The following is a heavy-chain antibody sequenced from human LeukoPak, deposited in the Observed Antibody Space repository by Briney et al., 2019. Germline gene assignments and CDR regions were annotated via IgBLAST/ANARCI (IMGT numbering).Heavy chain of an antibody. CDR2: ISASGGST. J-gene: IGHJ4*02. Sequence: GGSLRLSCAASGFTFSSSAMSWVRQVPGKGLEWVSGISASGGSTSYADSVRGRFTISRDNSKNTLYVQMNSLRDEDTAVYYCAKEHRWESPHYLGAWGQGTLVTVSS. V-gene: IGHV3-23*01. D-gene: IGHD1-26*01. CDR3: AKEHRWESPHYLGA. CDR1: GFTFSSSA.